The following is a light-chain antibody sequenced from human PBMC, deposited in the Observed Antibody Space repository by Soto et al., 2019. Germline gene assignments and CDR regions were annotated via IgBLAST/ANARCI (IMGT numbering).Light chain of an antibody. CDR3: QQRSNWPFT. V-gene: IGKV3-11*01. J-gene: IGKJ5*01. CDR2: DAS. CDR1: QSVSSY. Sequence: GLTQSPATLSLSPGERATLSCRASQSVSSYLAWYQQKPGQAPRLLIYDASNRATGIPARFSGSGSGTDFTHTISSLEPEDFAVYYCQQRSNWPFTFGQGTRLEIK.